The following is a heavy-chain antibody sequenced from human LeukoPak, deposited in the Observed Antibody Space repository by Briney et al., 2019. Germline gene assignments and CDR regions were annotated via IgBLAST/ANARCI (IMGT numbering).Heavy chain of an antibody. CDR2: INTSGST. CDR3: ARADYDSWSGYS. CDR1: GGSISSGSYY. J-gene: IGHJ5*02. D-gene: IGHD3-3*01. Sequence: SETLSLTCTVSGGSISSGSYYWSWIRQPAGKGLEWIGRINTSGSTNYNPSLKSRVTISVDTSKNQFSLKLRSVTAADTAVYYCARADYDSWSGYSWGQGTLVTVSS. V-gene: IGHV4-61*02.